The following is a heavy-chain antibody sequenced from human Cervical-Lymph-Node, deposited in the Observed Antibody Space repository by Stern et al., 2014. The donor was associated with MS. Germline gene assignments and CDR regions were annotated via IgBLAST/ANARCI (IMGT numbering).Heavy chain of an antibody. Sequence: EVQLVESGGGLVQPGKSLRLSCVDSGFTFSNYAMNWVRQAPGKGLEWVSGIRGSGGSTYYADSVKGRFLISRDNSTNTMVLQMNSLRAEDTAIYYCARDRSYTGGLFFDYWGQGTLVTVSS. D-gene: IGHD1-26*01. J-gene: IGHJ4*02. CDR2: IRGSGGST. V-gene: IGHV3-23*04. CDR1: GFTFSNYA. CDR3: ARDRSYTGGLFFDY.